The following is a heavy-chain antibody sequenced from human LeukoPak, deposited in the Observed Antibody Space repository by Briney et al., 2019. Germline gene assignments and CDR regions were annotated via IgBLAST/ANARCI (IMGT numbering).Heavy chain of an antibody. CDR2: ISYDGSKK. D-gene: IGHD3-22*01. J-gene: IGHJ4*02. CDR1: GFTFSSYT. CDR3: AREGRYHDSSGYYDPFDY. V-gene: IGHV3-30-3*01. Sequence: GGSLRLSCAASGFTFSSYTMHWVRQAPGKGLEWVAVISYDGSKKYYADSVKGRFTISRDNSKNTLYLQMNNLRAEDTAVYYCAREGRYHDSSGYYDPFDYWGQGTLVTVSS.